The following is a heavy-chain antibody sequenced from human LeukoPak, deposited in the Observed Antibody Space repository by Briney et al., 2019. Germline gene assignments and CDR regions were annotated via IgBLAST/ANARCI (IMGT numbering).Heavy chain of an antibody. CDR3: SRGSDESKTGDS. D-gene: IGHD3-9*01. V-gene: IGHV4-34*01. Sequence: SDTLSLTCAVSGGSFSNYYWSWIRQPPGKGLEWIGEILPYGFTDFTPSLKSRLSISVDKSKNQSYLKLTSVTAADTAVYYCSRGSDESKTGDSWGQGPLVTVPT. J-gene: IGHJ4*02. CDR2: ILPYGFT. CDR1: GGSFSNYY.